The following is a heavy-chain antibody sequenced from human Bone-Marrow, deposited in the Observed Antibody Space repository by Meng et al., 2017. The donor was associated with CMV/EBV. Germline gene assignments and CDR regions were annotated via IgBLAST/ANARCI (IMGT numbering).Heavy chain of an antibody. CDR1: GFTFSSYW. V-gene: IGHV3-74*01. CDR3: ARGVRFHPHDY. Sequence: GGSLRLSCAASGFTFSSYWMHWVRQAPGKGLVWVPRINSDGSSTSYADSVKGRFTISRDNAKNTLYLQMNSLRAEDTAVYYCARGVRFHPHDYWGQGTLVTVSS. J-gene: IGHJ4*02. CDR2: INSDGSST. D-gene: IGHD3-3*01.